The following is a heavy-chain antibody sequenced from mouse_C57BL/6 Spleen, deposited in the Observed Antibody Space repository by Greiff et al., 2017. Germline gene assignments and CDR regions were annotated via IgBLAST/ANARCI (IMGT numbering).Heavy chain of an antibody. CDR1: GYTFTSYW. D-gene: IGHD3-3*01. V-gene: IGHV1-59*01. J-gene: IGHJ2*01. CDR3: ARDGDWDY. CDR2: IDPSDSYT. Sequence: VQLQQPGAELVRPGTSVKLSCKASGYTFTSYWMHWVKQRPGQGLEWIGVIDPSDSYTNYNQKFKGKATLTVDTSSSTAYMQLSSLTSEDSAVYYCARDGDWDYWGQGTTLTVSS.